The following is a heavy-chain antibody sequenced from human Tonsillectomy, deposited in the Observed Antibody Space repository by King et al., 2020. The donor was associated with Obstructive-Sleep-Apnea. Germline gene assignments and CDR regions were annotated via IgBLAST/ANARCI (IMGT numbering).Heavy chain of an antibody. CDR1: GGSISSYY. Sequence: QLQESGPGLVKPSETLSLTCTVSGGSISSYYWSWIRQPPGKGLEWIGYIYDSGSIIYNPSLKSRVSISVDTSKNQFFLNFNSVTAADTAMFYCARTPSRDGYNSYWYFDLWGRGTLVTVSS. V-gene: IGHV4-59*01. J-gene: IGHJ2*01. CDR3: ARTPSRDGYNSYWYFDL. D-gene: IGHD5-24*01. CDR2: IYDSGSI.